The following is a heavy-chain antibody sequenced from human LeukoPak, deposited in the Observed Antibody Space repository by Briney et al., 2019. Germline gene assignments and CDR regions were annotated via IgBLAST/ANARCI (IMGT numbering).Heavy chain of an antibody. CDR2: IRYDGSNK. Sequence: GGSLRLSCAASGFTFSSYGMHWVRQAPGKGLEWVAFIRYDGSNKYYADSVKGRFTISRDNSKNTLYLQMNSLRAEDTAVYYCARDISRYFDWLPAGTDYWGQGTLVTVSS. V-gene: IGHV3-30*02. D-gene: IGHD3-9*01. CDR1: GFTFSSYG. J-gene: IGHJ4*02. CDR3: ARDISRYFDWLPAGTDY.